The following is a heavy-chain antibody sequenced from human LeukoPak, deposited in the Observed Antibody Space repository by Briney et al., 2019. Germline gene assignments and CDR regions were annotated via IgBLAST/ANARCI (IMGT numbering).Heavy chain of an antibody. CDR3: ARVKDPGGYYYYYYMDI. Sequence: PSETLSLTCTVSGGSISSYYWSWVRQPPGKGLEWIGFVYYTGSTNYSPSLKSRVTISVDTSKNQFSLKLRSVTAADTAVYYCARVKDPGGYYYYYYMDIWGKGNTVTVSS. J-gene: IGHJ6*03. V-gene: IGHV4-59*01. CDR1: GGSISSYY. D-gene: IGHD3-16*01. CDR2: VYYTGST.